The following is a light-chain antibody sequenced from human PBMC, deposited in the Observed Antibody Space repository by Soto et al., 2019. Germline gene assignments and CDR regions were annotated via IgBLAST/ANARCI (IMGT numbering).Light chain of an antibody. J-gene: IGKJ4*01. CDR3: QQYKSFSLT. V-gene: IGKV1-5*03. Sequence: DIQMTQSPSTLSASVGDRVTITCRASQSISNWLAWYQQKPGKAPKLLNYKTSNLDSGVPSRFSGSGSGTEFSLTISSLQPDDFATYYCQQYKSFSLTFGGGTRVEVK. CDR2: KTS. CDR1: QSISNW.